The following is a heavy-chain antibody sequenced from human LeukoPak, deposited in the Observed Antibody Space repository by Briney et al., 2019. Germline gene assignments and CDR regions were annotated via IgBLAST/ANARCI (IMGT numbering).Heavy chain of an antibody. Sequence: ASVKVSCKASGYPFTSYGISWVRQAPGQGLEWMGWISAHNGYANYAQKLQGRVTMTTDTSTSTVYMELRSLTSDDTAVYYCAGDMTYEVDYWGQGTLVTVSS. D-gene: IGHD5-12*01. V-gene: IGHV1-18*01. J-gene: IGHJ4*02. CDR3: AGDMTYEVDY. CDR2: ISAHNGYA. CDR1: GYPFTSYG.